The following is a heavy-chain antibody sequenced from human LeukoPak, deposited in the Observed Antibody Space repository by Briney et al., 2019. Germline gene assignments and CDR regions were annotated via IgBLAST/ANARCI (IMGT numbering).Heavy chain of an antibody. V-gene: IGHV5-51*01. CDR1: GYIFANYW. CDR3: ARVQVGALDY. CDR2: IFPGDSDT. J-gene: IGHJ4*02. D-gene: IGHD1-26*01. Sequence: GESLKISCKTSGYIFANYWIAWVRQMPGKGLEWMGIIFPGDSDTRYSPSFQAHVTISTDKSINTAYLQWSSLKASDTAMYYCARVQVGALDYWGQGTLVTVSS.